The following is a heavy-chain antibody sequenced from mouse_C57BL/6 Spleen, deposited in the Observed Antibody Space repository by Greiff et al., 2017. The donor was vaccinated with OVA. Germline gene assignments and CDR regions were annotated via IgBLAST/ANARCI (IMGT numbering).Heavy chain of an antibody. V-gene: IGHV6-3*01. CDR3: TTYYDYDGGFVY. CDR2: IRLKSDNYAT. Sequence: EVKLMESGGGLVQPGGSMKLSCVASGFTFSNYWMNWVRQSPEKGLEWVAQIRLKSDNYATHYAESVKGRFTISRDDSKSSVYLQMNNLRAEDTGIYYCTTYYDYDGGFVYWGQGTTLTVSS. D-gene: IGHD2-4*01. CDR1: GFTFSNYW. J-gene: IGHJ2*01.